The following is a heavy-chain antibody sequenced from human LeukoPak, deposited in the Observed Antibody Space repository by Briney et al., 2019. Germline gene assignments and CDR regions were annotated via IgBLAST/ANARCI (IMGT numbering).Heavy chain of an antibody. J-gene: IGHJ4*02. CDR2: INPNSGGT. CDR1: GYTFTGYY. CDR3: ARVAGAAAPFDY. Sequence: ASVKVSCKASGYTFTGYYMHWVRQAPGQGLEWMGWINPNSGGTNYAQKFQGRVTMTRDTSISTAYMELSRLRSDDTAVYYCARVAGAAAPFDYWGQGTLVTVSP. D-gene: IGHD6-13*01. V-gene: IGHV1-2*02.